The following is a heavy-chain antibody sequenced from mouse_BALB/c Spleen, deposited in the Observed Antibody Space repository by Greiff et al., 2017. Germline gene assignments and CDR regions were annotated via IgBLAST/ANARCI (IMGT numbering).Heavy chain of an antibody. Sequence: QVQLQQSGAELMKPGASVKISCKATGYTFSSYWIEWVKQRPGHGLEWIGEILPGSGSTNYNEKFKGKATFTADTSSNTAYMQLSSLTSEDSAVYYCARRLLRPPYYIDYWGQGTTLTVSS. V-gene: IGHV1-9*01. CDR3: ARRLLRPPYYIDY. D-gene: IGHD1-2*01. J-gene: IGHJ2*01. CDR1: GYTFSSYW. CDR2: ILPGSGST.